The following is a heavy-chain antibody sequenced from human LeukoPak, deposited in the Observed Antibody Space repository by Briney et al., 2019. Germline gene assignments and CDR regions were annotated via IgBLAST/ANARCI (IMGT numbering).Heavy chain of an antibody. D-gene: IGHD3-22*01. CDR2: IIPIFGTA. V-gene: IGHV1-69*13. J-gene: IGHJ3*02. CDR1: GGTFSSYA. CDR3: ARGRYYDSSGYLRSGAFDI. Sequence: SVKVSCKASGGTFSSYAISWVRQAPGQGLEWMGGIIPIFGTANYAQKFQGRVTITADESTSTAYMELSSLRSEDTAVYYCARGRYYDSSGYLRSGAFDIWGQGTMVTVSS.